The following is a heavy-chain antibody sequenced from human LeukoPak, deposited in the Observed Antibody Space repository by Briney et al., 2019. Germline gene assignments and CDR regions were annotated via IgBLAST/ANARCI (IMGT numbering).Heavy chain of an antibody. D-gene: IGHD2-2*01. J-gene: IGHJ5*02. CDR3: AKWRVVPVVIDP. CDR2: IYYTGST. CDR1: GDSISGYY. Sequence: PSETLSLTCSVSGDSISGYYWTWIRQPAGKGLEWIGRIYYTGSTNYSPSLQSRVTMSVDTSKNQFPLKLRSVTAADTAIYYCAKWRVVPVVIDPWGQGTPVTVSS. V-gene: IGHV4-4*07.